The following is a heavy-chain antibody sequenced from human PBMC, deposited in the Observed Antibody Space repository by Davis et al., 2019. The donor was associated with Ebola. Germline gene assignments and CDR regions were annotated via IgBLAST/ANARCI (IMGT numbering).Heavy chain of an antibody. V-gene: IGHV3-30*04. D-gene: IGHD3/OR15-3a*01. J-gene: IGHJ4*02. CDR3: ARSFWTGSFDY. CDR2: VSYDGSEK. CDR1: GFTFISHV. Sequence: PGGSLRLSCAASGFTFISHVMHWVRQAPGKGLEWVAVVSYDGSEKYYADSVKGRFTISRDNSNNTLHLQMNSLRADDTAMYYCARSFWTGSFDYWGQGTLVTVSS.